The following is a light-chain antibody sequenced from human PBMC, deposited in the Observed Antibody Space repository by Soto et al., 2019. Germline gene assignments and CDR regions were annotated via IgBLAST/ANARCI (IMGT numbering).Light chain of an antibody. V-gene: IGKV3-20*01. CDR2: GAS. CDR1: QSVSSSY. J-gene: IGKJ1*01. Sequence: EIVFAQSPSSLALSPGERATLSCRASQSVSSSYLAWYQQKPGQAPRLLIYGASSRATGIPDRFSGSGSGTDFTLTISRLEPEDFAVYYCQQYGSSQITFGQGTKVDIK. CDR3: QQYGSSQIT.